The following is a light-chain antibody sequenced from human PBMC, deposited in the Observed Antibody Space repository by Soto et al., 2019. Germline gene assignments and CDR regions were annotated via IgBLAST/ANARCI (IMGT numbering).Light chain of an antibody. CDR3: QQYSNWPLT. J-gene: IGKJ4*01. CDR1: LSVSSD. CDR2: GAS. Sequence: EIVMTQSPATLSVSPGEKATFSCRASLSVSSDLAWYQQNPGQAPRLLVYGASTRATGIPARLSGSGSGTEFTLTISSLQSEDFAVYYCQQYSNWPLTFGGGTKVDIK. V-gene: IGKV3-15*01.